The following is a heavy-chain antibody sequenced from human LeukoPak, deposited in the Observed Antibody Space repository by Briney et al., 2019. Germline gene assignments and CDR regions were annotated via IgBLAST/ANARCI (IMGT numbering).Heavy chain of an antibody. V-gene: IGHV4-61*02. CDR3: AREKIGYYDGSGRGWFDP. CDR2: VYISGST. J-gene: IGHJ5*02. CDR1: GGSISSSSYS. Sequence: PSETLSPTCTVSGGSISSSSYSWSWIRQPAGKGLEWIGRVYISGSTNYNPSLKSRVTISVDTSKKQFSLKLSSVTAADTAVYYCAREKIGYYDGSGRGWFDPWGQGTLVTVSS. D-gene: IGHD3-22*01.